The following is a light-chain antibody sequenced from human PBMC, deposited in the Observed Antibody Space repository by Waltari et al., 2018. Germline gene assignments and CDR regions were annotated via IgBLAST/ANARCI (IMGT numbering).Light chain of an antibody. CDR3: FSYAGSGYV. CDR1: NNDIGTYNL. J-gene: IGLJ1*01. CDR2: EVT. Sequence: QSALTQPASVSGSPGQSITISCTGSNNDIGTYNLVSWYLQHPGKAPKLIIFEVTERPAGVSTRFSGSKSVTTASLTISGLQAEDEADYYCFSYAGSGYVFGSGTKVTVL. V-gene: IGLV2-23*02.